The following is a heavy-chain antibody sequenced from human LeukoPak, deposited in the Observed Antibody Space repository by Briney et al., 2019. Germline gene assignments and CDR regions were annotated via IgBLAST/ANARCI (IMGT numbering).Heavy chain of an antibody. V-gene: IGHV3-30*04. J-gene: IGHJ4*02. CDR3: AKSGLAAAGPPY. D-gene: IGHD6-13*01. CDR1: GFTFSSYA. Sequence: GRSLRLSCAASGFTFSSYAMHWVRQAPGKGLEWVAVISYDGSNKYYADSVKGRFTISRDNSKNTLYLQMNSLRAEDTAVYYCAKSGLAAAGPPYWGQGTLVTVSS. CDR2: ISYDGSNK.